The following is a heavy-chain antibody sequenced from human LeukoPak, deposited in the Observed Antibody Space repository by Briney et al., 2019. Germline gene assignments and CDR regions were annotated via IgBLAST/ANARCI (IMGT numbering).Heavy chain of an antibody. V-gene: IGHV4-31*03. CDR2: IYYSGST. J-gene: IGHJ3*02. CDR1: GGSISSGGYY. CDR3: ARGENFDWLLAPTDAFDI. Sequence: PSETLSLTCTVSGGSISSGGYYWSWIRQHPGKGLEWIVYIYYSGSTYYNPSLKSRVTISVDTSKNQFSLKLSSVTAADTAVYYCARGENFDWLLAPTDAFDIWGQGTMVTVSS. D-gene: IGHD3-9*01.